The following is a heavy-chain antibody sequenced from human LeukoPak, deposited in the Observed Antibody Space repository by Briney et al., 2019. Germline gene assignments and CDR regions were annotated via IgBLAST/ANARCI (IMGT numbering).Heavy chain of an antibody. Sequence: SETLSLTCTVSGGSISSYYWSWIRQPPGKGLEWIGYIYYGGSTNYNPSLKSRVTISVDTSKNQFSLKLSSVTAADTAVYYCARGNFDFWSGYQFDYWGQGTLVTVSS. CDR1: GGSISSYY. D-gene: IGHD3-3*01. CDR2: IYYGGST. CDR3: ARGNFDFWSGYQFDY. J-gene: IGHJ4*02. V-gene: IGHV4-59*01.